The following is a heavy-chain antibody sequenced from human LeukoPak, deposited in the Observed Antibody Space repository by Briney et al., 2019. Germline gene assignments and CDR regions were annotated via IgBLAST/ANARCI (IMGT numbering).Heavy chain of an antibody. CDR2: IIPIFGTA. V-gene: IGHV1-69*05. CDR1: GGTFSSYA. Sequence: SVKVSCKASGGTFSSYAISWVRQAPGQGLEWMGGIIPIFGTANYAQKFQGRVTITRNTSISTAYMELSSLRSEDTAAYYCARGSADFWSGSHYFDYWGQGTLVTVSS. D-gene: IGHD3-3*01. CDR3: ARGSADFWSGSHYFDY. J-gene: IGHJ4*02.